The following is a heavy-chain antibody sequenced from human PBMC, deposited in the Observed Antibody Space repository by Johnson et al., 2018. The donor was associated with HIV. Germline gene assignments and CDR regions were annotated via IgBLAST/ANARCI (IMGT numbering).Heavy chain of an antibody. D-gene: IGHD1-26*01. CDR3: ARGRAAWELYDAFEI. V-gene: IGHV3-66*03. CDR1: GFTVSSNY. J-gene: IGHJ3*02. Sequence: VQLVESGVGLIQPGGSLRLSCAASGFTVSSNYMSWVRQAPGKGLEWVSVIYSGGSTYYADSVKGRFTISRDKSKNTLYLQMSSLRAGDTAVYYCARGRAAWELYDAFEIWSQGTMVIVSS. CDR2: IYSGGST.